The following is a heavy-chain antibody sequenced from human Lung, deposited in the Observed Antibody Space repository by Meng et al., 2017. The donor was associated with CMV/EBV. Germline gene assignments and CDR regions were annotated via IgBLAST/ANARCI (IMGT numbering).Heavy chain of an antibody. Sequence: SXXVSXKSSGYTFTAYYIHWVRQAPGQGLEWMGCIYPHSGVTNYAQKFQGRVTLTRDTSIRTAYMELNRLTSDDTAVYYCARDWFEYSSSSFVGWFGPWGQGTXVTVSS. D-gene: IGHD6-6*01. CDR2: IYPHSGVT. CDR1: GYTFTAYY. V-gene: IGHV1-2*02. J-gene: IGHJ5*02. CDR3: ARDWFEYSSSSFVGWFGP.